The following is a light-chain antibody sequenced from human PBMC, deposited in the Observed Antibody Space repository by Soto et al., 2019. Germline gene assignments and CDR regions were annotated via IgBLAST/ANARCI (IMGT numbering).Light chain of an antibody. CDR3: SSYTSNDLL. J-gene: IGLJ3*02. CDR1: RSDVGAYNS. V-gene: IGLV2-14*01. CDR2: AVS. Sequence: QSALTQPASVSGSPGQSITISCTGTRSDVGAYNSVSWYQQRPGKVPTLIIFAVSIRPSGISNRCSGSKSGTTAYLAISGLQAEDEADYYGSSYTSNDLLFGGGTELTVL.